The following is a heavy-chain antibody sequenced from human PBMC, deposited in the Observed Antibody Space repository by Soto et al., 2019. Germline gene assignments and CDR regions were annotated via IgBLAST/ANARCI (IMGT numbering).Heavy chain of an antibody. CDR2: ISGSGGST. Sequence: EVQLLESGGGLVQPGGSLRLSCAASGFTFSSYAMSWVRQAPGKGLEWVSAISGSGGSTYYADSVKGRFTISRDNSKKPWYQQMNSRRAEDTAVYYCANMALAGTVFDSGGRGPLFPVPS. CDR3: ANMALAGTVFDS. V-gene: IGHV3-23*01. J-gene: IGHJ4*02. D-gene: IGHD6-19*01. CDR1: GFTFSSYA.